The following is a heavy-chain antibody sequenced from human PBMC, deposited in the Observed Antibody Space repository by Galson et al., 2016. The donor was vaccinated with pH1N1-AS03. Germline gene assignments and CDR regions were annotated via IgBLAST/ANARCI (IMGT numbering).Heavy chain of an antibody. V-gene: IGHV3-9*01. Sequence: SLRLSCAGSGFTFDAYAMHWVRQAPGKGLEWVSGIDWNSGTIGYTDSVKGRFTVSRDNATNSVYLQMNSLRAEDTAVYYCVRAVATAGSFWGQGTLVVVSS. D-gene: IGHD6-13*01. CDR1: GFTFDAYA. J-gene: IGHJ4*02. CDR3: VRAVATAGSF. CDR2: IDWNSGTI.